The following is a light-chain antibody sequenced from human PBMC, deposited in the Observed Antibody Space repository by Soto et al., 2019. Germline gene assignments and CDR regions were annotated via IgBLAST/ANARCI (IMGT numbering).Light chain of an antibody. Sequence: EVLSTQSPVTLSVGAGTRAXRDCRASQSFRGLLAWYQQKPGQAPRLLIYDAYNRATGIPPRFSGRGSGTEFTLTITSLQSEDFAVYYCQQYNDWLWTFGQGTKV. V-gene: IGKV3D-15*01. CDR3: QQYNDWLWT. CDR1: QSFRGL. CDR2: DAY. J-gene: IGKJ1*01.